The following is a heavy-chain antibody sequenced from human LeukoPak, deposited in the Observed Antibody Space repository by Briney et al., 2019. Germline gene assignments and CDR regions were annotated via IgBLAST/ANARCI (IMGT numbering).Heavy chain of an antibody. V-gene: IGHV3-30*02. CDR2: IRYDGSNK. J-gene: IGHJ6*03. Sequence: LSGGSLRLSCAASGFTFSSYGMHWVRQAPGKGLEWVAFIRYDGSNKYYADSVKGRFTISRDNSKNTLYLQMNSLRAEDTAVYYCAKAGGVAGSAPYYYMDVWGKGTTVTVSS. D-gene: IGHD6-19*01. CDR3: AKAGGVAGSAPYYYMDV. CDR1: GFTFSSYG.